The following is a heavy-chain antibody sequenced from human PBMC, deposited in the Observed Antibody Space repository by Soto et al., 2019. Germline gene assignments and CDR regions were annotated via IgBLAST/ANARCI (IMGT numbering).Heavy chain of an antibody. Sequence: QVQLQESGPGLVTPSGTLSLTCAVSGGSISSSHWWSWVRQPPGKGLEWIGEIYHSGSTNYNPSLKSRVTISVDKSKNQDSLKLSAVTDADTAVYYCARLQGYCSSTSCYTPPYYYYYGMDVLGQGTPVTVSS. V-gene: IGHV4-4*02. CDR1: GGSISSSHW. CDR3: ARLQGYCSSTSCYTPPYYYYYGMDV. CDR2: IYHSGST. J-gene: IGHJ6*02. D-gene: IGHD2-2*02.